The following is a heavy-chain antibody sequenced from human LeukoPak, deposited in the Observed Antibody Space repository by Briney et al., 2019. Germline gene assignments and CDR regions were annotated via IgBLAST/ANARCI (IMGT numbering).Heavy chain of an antibody. CDR1: GFTFSSYG. V-gene: IGHV3-30*02. J-gene: IGHJ6*03. CDR3: AKDRGVVTTYYYYMDV. D-gene: IGHD3-10*01. CDR2: IRYDGSNK. Sequence: GGSLRPSCAASGFTFSSYGMHWVRQAPGKGLEWVAFIRYDGSNKYYADSVKGRFTISRDNSKNTLYLQMNSLRAEDTAVYYCAKDRGVVTTYYYYMDVWGKGTTVTVSS.